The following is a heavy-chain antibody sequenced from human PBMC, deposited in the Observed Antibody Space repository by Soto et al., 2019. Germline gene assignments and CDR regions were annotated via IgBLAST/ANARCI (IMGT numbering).Heavy chain of an antibody. V-gene: IGHV4-34*01. CDR3: ASFSIVLVVASTWFYP. CDR1: GVSFIGYY. Sequence: SETLYLTCAVYGVSFIGYYWSWILQPPGKGLEWIGEINHSGSTNYNPSLKSRVTISVDTSKNQFSLKLSSVTAADTAVYYCASFSIVLVVASTWFYPCGQETLVTVSS. CDR2: INHSGST. J-gene: IGHJ5*02. D-gene: IGHD2-15*01.